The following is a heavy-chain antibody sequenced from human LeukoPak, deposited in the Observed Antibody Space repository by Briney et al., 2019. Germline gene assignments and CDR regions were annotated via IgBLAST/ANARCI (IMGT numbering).Heavy chain of an antibody. CDR3: ARDSPAYCSGGSCFSGGMDV. J-gene: IGHJ6*02. D-gene: IGHD2-15*01. V-gene: IGHV3-30-3*01. CDR1: GFTFSSYA. Sequence: GGSLRLSCAASGFTFSSYAMHWVRQAPGKGREWVAVISYDGSNTYYADSVKGRFTISRDNSKNTLYLQMNSLRAEDTAVYYCARDSPAYCSGGSCFSGGMDVWGQGTTVTVSS. CDR2: ISYDGSNT.